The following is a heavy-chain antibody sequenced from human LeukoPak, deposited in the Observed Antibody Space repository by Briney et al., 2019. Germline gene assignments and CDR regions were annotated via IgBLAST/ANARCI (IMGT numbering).Heavy chain of an antibody. D-gene: IGHD6-19*01. J-gene: IGHJ4*02. V-gene: IGHV1-18*01. CDR2: ISAYNGNT. CDR3: ARGVAPYSSEIDY. CDR1: GSSFTNDG. Sequence: ASVEFSYEASGSSFTNDGIRWVRPAPEEGVGRMGWISAYNGNTNYAQKIQGRVTMTTDTSTSTAYMELRSLRSDDTAVYYCARGVAPYSSEIDYWGQGTLVTVSS.